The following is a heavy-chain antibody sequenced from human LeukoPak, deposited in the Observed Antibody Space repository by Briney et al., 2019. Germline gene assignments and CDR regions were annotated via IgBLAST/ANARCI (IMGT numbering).Heavy chain of an antibody. CDR2: ISYDGGHK. Sequence: GGSLRLSCAASGFTFSNYGMHWVRQAPGKGLEWVAVISYDGGHKYYADSVKGRFTISRDNSKNTLYLQMNSLRAEDTAVYYCAKDRQVDAFDIWGQGTMVTVSS. V-gene: IGHV3-30*18. CDR1: GFTFSNYG. CDR3: AKDRQVDAFDI. J-gene: IGHJ3*02.